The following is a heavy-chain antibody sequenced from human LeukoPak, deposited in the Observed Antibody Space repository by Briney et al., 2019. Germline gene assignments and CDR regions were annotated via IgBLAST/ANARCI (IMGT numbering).Heavy chain of an antibody. V-gene: IGHV6-1*01. CDR3: ARGGLRGYSGYDLRDNWFDP. CDR2: TYYRSKWYN. J-gene: IGHJ5*02. Sequence: SQTLSLTCAISGDSVSSKSASWNWIRQSPSRGLEWLGRTYYRSKWYNDYAVSVKSRITINPDTSKNQFSLQLNSVTPEDTAVYYCARGGLRGYSGYDLRDNWFDPWGQGTLVTVSS. CDR1: GDSVSSKSAS. D-gene: IGHD5-12*01.